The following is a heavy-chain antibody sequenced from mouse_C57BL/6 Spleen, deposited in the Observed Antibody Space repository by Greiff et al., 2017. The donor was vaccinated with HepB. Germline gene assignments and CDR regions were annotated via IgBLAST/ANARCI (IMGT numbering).Heavy chain of an antibody. D-gene: IGHD1-1*01. J-gene: IGHJ1*03. Sequence: QVQLQQPGAELVRPGSSVKLSCKASGYTFTSYWMDWVKQRPGQGLEWIGNIYPSDSETHYNQKFKDKATLTVDKSSSTAYMQLSSLTSEDSAVYYCARGYYGRGYFDVWGTGTTVTVSS. CDR3: ARGYYGRGYFDV. V-gene: IGHV1-61*01. CDR1: GYTFTSYW. CDR2: IYPSDSET.